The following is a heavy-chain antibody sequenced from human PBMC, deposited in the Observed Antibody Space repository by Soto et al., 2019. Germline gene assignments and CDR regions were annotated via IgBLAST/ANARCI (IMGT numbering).Heavy chain of an antibody. CDR2: IIPILGTG. D-gene: IGHD3-10*01. J-gene: IGHJ6*03. CDR3: AREEGSYNMGTFPFYYMDV. V-gene: IGHV1-69*08. CDR1: GGTFTSET. Sequence: QVQLVHSGPEVKKSGSSVKVSCKLSGGTFTSETISWVRQAPGQGLEWMGRIIPILGTGNYAQKFQGRITITEDKSTNTGYMELSSLTSEDTAVYFWAREEGSYNMGTFPFYYMDVWGNGTTVTVSS.